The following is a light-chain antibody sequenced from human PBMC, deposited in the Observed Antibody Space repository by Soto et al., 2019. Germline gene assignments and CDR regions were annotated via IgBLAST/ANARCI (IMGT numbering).Light chain of an antibody. V-gene: IGKV3-20*01. J-gene: IGKJ2*01. Sequence: EVVLTQSPGTLSLSPGERATLSCRASQSVSNNYFAWYQQKPGQAPRLLIFGSSDSATGIPDRFSGSGSGTDFTITISRLEPEDFAVYYCQQYGSSPPYTFGQGTKLEIK. CDR2: GSS. CDR3: QQYGSSPPYT. CDR1: QSVSNNY.